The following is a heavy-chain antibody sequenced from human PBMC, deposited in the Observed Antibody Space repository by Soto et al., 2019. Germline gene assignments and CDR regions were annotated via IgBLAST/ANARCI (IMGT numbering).Heavy chain of an antibody. CDR1: GFTFSSYG. V-gene: IGHV3-30*18. CDR3: AKDHNYYDILTGYYMGYYYDMDV. D-gene: IGHD3-9*01. CDR2: ISYDGSNK. Sequence: GGSLRLSCAASGFTFSSYGMHWVRQAPGKGLEWVAVISYDGSNKYYADSVKGRFTISRDNSKNTLYLQMNSLRAEDTAVYYCAKDHNYYDILTGYYMGYYYDMDVWGQGTTVTVS. J-gene: IGHJ6*02.